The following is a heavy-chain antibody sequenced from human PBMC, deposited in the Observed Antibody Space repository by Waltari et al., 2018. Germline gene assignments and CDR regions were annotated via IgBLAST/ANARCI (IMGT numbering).Heavy chain of an antibody. D-gene: IGHD6-13*01. CDR2: IYYSGST. V-gene: IGHV4-39*01. CDR1: GGSISSSSYY. CDR3: ARLWGGIAAAVPDY. Sequence: QLQLQESGPGLVKPSETLSLTCTVSGGSISSSSYYWGWIRQPPGKGLEWIGSIYYSGSTYYNPSLKSRVTISVDTSKNQFSLKLSSVTAADTAVYYCARLWGGIAAAVPDYWGQGTLVTVSS. J-gene: IGHJ4*02.